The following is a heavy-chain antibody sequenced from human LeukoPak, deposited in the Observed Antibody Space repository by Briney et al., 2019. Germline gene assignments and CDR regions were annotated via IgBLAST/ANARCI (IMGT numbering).Heavy chain of an antibody. CDR1: GFTFSSYG. V-gene: IGHV3-30*18. Sequence: GGSLRLSCAASGFTFSSYGMHWVRQAPGKGLEWVAVISYDGSNKYYADSVKGRFTISRDNSKNTLYLQMNSLRAEDTAVYYCAKFDCSSTSCYSADYYYYGMDVWGQGTTVTVSS. CDR2: ISYDGSNK. J-gene: IGHJ6*02. D-gene: IGHD2-2*02. CDR3: AKFDCSSTSCYSADYYYYGMDV.